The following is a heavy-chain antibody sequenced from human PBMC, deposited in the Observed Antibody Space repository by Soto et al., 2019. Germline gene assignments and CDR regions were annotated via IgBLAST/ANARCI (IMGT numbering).Heavy chain of an antibody. CDR1: GGSISSGGYS. V-gene: IGHV4-30-2*01. Sequence: PSETLSLTCAVSGGSISSGGYSWSWIRQPPGKGLEWIGYVFHSGSNYYSPSLESPVTISVDTSKNQFSLKLNSVTAADTAVYYCARGFTMIVRAFGAWDYWGQGTLVTVS. D-gene: IGHD3-22*01. CDR2: VFHSGSN. CDR3: ARGFTMIVRAFGAWDY. J-gene: IGHJ4*02.